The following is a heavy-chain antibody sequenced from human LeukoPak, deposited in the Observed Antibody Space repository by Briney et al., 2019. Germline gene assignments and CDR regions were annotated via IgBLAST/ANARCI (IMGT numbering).Heavy chain of an antibody. CDR3: ARGYSTSSSCYNDY. CDR2: MSFDVNNK. Sequence: GGSLRLSCATSGFTFSSYAFHWVRQAPGKGLEWVATMSFDVNNKYYADSVRGRFTISRDNSKNTLYLQMNSLRAEDTAVYSCARGYSTSSSCYNDYWGQGTLVTVSS. CDR1: GFTFSSYA. J-gene: IGHJ4*02. D-gene: IGHD2-2*02. V-gene: IGHV3-30*04.